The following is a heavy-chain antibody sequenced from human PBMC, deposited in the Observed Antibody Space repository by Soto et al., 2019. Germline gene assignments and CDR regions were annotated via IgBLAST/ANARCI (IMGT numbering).Heavy chain of an antibody. CDR3: TTVEADVAYGFHI. CDR1: GFTFSSTW. V-gene: IGHV3-15*01. D-gene: IGHD2-21*01. Sequence: EEQLLESGGGFVQPGGSLRLSCAASGFTFSSTWMSWVRQVPGKGLEWIGRIKSKADGETSDYAAPLKDRFAISRDDSRDMLFLQINSLQIDDTGVYYCTTVEADVAYGFHIWGQGTVVTVSS. CDR2: IKSKADGETS. J-gene: IGHJ3*02.